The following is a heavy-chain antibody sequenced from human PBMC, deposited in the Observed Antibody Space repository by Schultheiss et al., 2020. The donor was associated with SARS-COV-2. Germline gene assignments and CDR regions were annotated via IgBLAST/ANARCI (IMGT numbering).Heavy chain of an antibody. D-gene: IGHD2-15*01. Sequence: GGSLRLSCAASGFTFSSYGMHWVRQAPGKGLEWVAVIWYDGSNKYYADSVKGRFTISRDNSKNTLYLQMNSLRAEDTAVYYCARVYCSDSKCSYGMDVWGRGTTVTVS. J-gene: IGHJ6*02. CDR3: ARVYCSDSKCSYGMDV. CDR1: GFTFSSYG. CDR2: IWYDGSNK. V-gene: IGHV3-33*01.